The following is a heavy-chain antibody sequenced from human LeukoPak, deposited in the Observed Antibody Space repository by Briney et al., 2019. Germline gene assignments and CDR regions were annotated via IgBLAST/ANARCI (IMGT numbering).Heavy chain of an antibody. D-gene: IGHD3-16*02. CDR3: ARDLSYDFVWGSYRPMVSFDI. J-gene: IGHJ3*02. CDR2: INPNSGGT. V-gene: IGHV1-2*06. CDR1: GYTFTGYY. Sequence: ASVKVSCKASGYTFTGYYMHWARQAPGQGLDCMGRINPNSGGTNYAQKFQGRVTMTRDTSISTAYMELSRLRSDDTAVYYCARDLSYDFVWGSYRPMVSFDIWGQGTMVTVSS.